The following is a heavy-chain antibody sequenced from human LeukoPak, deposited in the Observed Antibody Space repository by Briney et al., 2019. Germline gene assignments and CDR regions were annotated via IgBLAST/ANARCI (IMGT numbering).Heavy chain of an antibody. CDR3: AIQVVGVYYLDY. CDR2: IYYSGST. Sequence: KPSETLSLTCTVSGGSVSSTSYHWGWIRQPPGKGLEWIGSIYYSGSTNYNPSLKSRVTISRDSSKNQFSLKVTSATAADTAVYFCAIQVVGVYYLDYWGQGSLVTVSS. D-gene: IGHD2-15*01. J-gene: IGHJ4*02. V-gene: IGHV4-39*01. CDR1: GGSVSSTSYH.